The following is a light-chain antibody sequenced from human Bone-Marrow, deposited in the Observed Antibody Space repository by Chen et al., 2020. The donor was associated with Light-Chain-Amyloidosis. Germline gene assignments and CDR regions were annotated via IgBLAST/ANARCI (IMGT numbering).Light chain of an antibody. J-gene: IGLJ3*02. Sequence: QSALTQPASVSGSPGQSITLSCTGTSSDVGVYNLVSWYQQYPGKAPKPMINEVSNRPSGVSNRFAGSKSGNTASLTISGRQAEDEADYYCISHTSSGTLWVFGGGTKLTVL. CDR3: ISHTSSGTLWV. V-gene: IGLV2-14*01. CDR2: EVS. CDR1: SSDVGVYNL.